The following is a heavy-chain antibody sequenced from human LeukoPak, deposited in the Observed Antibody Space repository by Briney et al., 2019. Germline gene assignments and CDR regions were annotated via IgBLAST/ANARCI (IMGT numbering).Heavy chain of an antibody. V-gene: IGHV4-38-2*01. J-gene: IGHJ4*02. CDR2: IYHSGSA. CDR3: ARRPGPHPHYFDY. CDR1: GYSISSGYY. Sequence: SETLSLTCAVSGYSISSGYYWGWIRQPPGKGLEWIGSIYHSGSAYYNPSLKSRVTISVDTSKNQFSLKLSSVTAADTAVYYCARRPGPHPHYFDYWGQGTLVTVSS. D-gene: IGHD3-10*01.